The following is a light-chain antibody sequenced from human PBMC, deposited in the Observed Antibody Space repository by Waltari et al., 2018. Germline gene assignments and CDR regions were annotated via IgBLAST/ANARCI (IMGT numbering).Light chain of an antibody. CDR3: MQGTHWPRYT. J-gene: IGKJ2*01. CDR1: QSLLHSDGNTY. CDR2: KVS. V-gene: IGKV2-30*02. Sequence: DVVMTQSPLSLPVTLGQPASISCRSSQSLLHSDGNTYLSWFQQRPGQSPRRLIYKVSSRDSGVPDRFSGSGSGTDFTLKISRVEAEDLGVYYCMQGTHWPRYTFGQWTKLDIK.